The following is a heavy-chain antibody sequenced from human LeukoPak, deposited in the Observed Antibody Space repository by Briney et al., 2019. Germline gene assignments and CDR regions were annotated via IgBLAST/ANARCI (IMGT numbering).Heavy chain of an antibody. V-gene: IGHV3-7*03. CDR3: AKAQIAAAAHYYYYGMDV. CDR2: INQDGSDK. CDR1: GLSFSRFW. Sequence: GGSLRLSCAASGLSFSRFWMNWVRQAPGKGLEWVTNINQDGSDKRYVDSVKGRFSISRDNSKNTLSLQMNSLRAEDTAVYYCAKAQIAAAAHYYYYGMDVWGQGTTVTVSS. D-gene: IGHD6-13*01. J-gene: IGHJ6*02.